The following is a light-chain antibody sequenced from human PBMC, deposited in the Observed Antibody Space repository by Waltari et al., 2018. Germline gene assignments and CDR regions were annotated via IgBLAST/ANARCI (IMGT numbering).Light chain of an antibody. J-gene: IGKJ5*01. CDR1: QSISNL. Sequence: DIQITQPPSTLSASGPYRVPTTCRASQSISNLLAWYQQKPGKAPKVLIYKAYSLKNGVPSRFSGSGSGTEFTLSISSLQPDDFATYYCQQYDSYSITFGQGTRLEIK. CDR3: QQYDSYSIT. V-gene: IGKV1-5*03. CDR2: KAY.